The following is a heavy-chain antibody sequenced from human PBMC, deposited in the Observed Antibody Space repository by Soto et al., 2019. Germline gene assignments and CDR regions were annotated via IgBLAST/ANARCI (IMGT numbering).Heavy chain of an antibody. Sequence: SVKVSCKTSGGTFSSYAISWVRQAPGQGLEWMGGIVPLFRTTNYAQKFQGRVTITADTSAYTVYMELSSLRSEDTAVYYCASSDDSSGYYYNFDYWGQGTLVTVSS. D-gene: IGHD3-22*01. CDR2: IVPLFRTT. CDR1: GGTFSSYA. CDR3: ASSDDSSGYYYNFDY. V-gene: IGHV1-69*06. J-gene: IGHJ4*02.